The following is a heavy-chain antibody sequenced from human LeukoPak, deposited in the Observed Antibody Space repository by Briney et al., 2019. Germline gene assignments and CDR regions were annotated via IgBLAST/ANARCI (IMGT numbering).Heavy chain of an antibody. CDR2: ISGSGGST. J-gene: IGHJ3*02. D-gene: IGHD1-1*01. V-gene: IGHV3-23*01. Sequence: GGSLRLSCAASGFTFSSYAMSWVRQAPGKGLEWVSAISGSGGSTYYADSVKGRFTISRDNSKNTLYLQMNSLRAEDTAVYYCARSPRYNWNDVSAFDIWGQGTMVTVSS. CDR3: ARSPRYNWNDVSAFDI. CDR1: GFTFSSYA.